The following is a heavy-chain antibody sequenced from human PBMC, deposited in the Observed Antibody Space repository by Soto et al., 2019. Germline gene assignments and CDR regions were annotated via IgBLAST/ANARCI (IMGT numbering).Heavy chain of an antibody. V-gene: IGHV3-23*01. Sequence: GGSLRLSCAASGFTFSSYAMSWVRQAPGKGLEWVSAISGSGGSTYYADSVKGRFTISRDNSRNTLYLQMNSLRAEDTAVYYCAKERGSSSSYYYYYYGMDVWGQGTTVTVSS. J-gene: IGHJ6*02. CDR3: AKERGSSSSYYYYYYGMDV. CDR2: ISGSGGST. D-gene: IGHD6-6*01. CDR1: GFTFSSYA.